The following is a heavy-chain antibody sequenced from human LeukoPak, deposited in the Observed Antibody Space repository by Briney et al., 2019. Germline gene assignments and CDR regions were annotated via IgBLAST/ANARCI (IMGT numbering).Heavy chain of an antibody. CDR2: ISGGGGST. CDR3: AKGPTYYYDTSGYVDY. CDR1: GVTFSSYA. V-gene: IGHV3-23*01. Sequence: PGGSLRLFCAASGVTFSSYAMSWVRQAPGKGLEWVSVISGGGGSTYYADSVKGRFTISRDNSKNTLYLHMNSLRAEDAAVYYCAKGPTYYYDTSGYVDYWGQGTLVTVSS. J-gene: IGHJ4*02. D-gene: IGHD3-22*01.